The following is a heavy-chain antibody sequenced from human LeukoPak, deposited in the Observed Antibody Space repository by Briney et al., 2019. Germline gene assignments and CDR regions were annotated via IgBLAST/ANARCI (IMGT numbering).Heavy chain of an antibody. J-gene: IGHJ6*04. CDR1: GFTFSNAW. CDR3: TRLYYYYGMDV. CDR2: IKSKTDGGTT. Sequence: GGSLRLSCAASGFTFSNAWMSWVRQAPGKGLEWVGRIKSKTDGGTTDYAAPVKGRFTISRDDSKNTLYLQMNSLKTEDTAVYYCTRLYYYYGMDVWGKGTTVTASS. V-gene: IGHV3-15*01.